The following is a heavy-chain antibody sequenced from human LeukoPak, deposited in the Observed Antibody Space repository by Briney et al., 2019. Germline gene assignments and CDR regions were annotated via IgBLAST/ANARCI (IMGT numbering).Heavy chain of an antibody. V-gene: IGHV4-59*10. CDR2: IYSSGST. CDR3: ARGVSSGYYSVYYFDY. Sequence: SETLSLTCVVYGGSFSGYYWSWIRQPAGKGLEWIGRIYSSGSTNYNPSLKSRVTMSVDTSKNQFSLKLTSVTAADTAVYYCARGVSSGYYSVYYFDYWGQGTLVTVSS. D-gene: IGHD3-22*01. CDR1: GGSFSGYY. J-gene: IGHJ4*02.